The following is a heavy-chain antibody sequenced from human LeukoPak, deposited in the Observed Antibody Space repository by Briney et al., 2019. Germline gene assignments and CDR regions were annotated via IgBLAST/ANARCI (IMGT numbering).Heavy chain of an antibody. J-gene: IGHJ6*03. CDR1: GGSISSSSYY. Sequence: SETLSLTCTVSGGSISSSSYYWSWIRQPAGKGLEWIGRIYTSGSTNYNPSLKSRVTMSVDTSKNQFSLKLSSVTAADTAVYYCAAHYCDSSGYLNPYYYYYMDVWGKGTTVTVSS. D-gene: IGHD3-22*01. V-gene: IGHV4-61*02. CDR2: IYTSGST. CDR3: AAHYCDSSGYLNPYYYYYMDV.